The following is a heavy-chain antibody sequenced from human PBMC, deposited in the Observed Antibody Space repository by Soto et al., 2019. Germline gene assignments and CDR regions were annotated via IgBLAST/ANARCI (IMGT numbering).Heavy chain of an antibody. J-gene: IGHJ4*02. CDR3: ARARVRGVSPDYDF. CDR2: IYYTGST. V-gene: IGHV4-59*02. CDR1: GGYVHSYY. Sequence: SETLSLTCSASGGYVHSYYWSWVRQSPGRGLEWIAYIYYTGSTKYNPSLKSRATISLDTSKNEVYLKMTSVTAADTAVYYCARARVRGVSPDYDFWGQGTQVTVSS. D-gene: IGHD2-8*01.